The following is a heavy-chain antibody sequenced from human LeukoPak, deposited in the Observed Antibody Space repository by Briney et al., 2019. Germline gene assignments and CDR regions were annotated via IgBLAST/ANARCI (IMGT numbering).Heavy chain of an antibody. V-gene: IGHV1-69*13. CDR1: GGTFSSYA. J-gene: IGHJ5*02. D-gene: IGHD4-17*01. CDR3: ARPNPDYGDYVTLINWFDP. Sequence: SVKVSCMASGGTFSSYAISWVRQAPGQGLEWMGGIIPIFGTANYAQKFQGRVTITADESTSTAYMELSSLRSEDTAVYYCARPNPDYGDYVTLINWFDPWGQGTLVTVSS. CDR2: IIPIFGTA.